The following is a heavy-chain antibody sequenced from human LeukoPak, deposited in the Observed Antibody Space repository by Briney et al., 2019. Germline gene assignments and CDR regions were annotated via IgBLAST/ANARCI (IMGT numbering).Heavy chain of an antibody. Sequence: GGSLRLSCAASGFIVSSNYMSWVRQAPGKGLEWVSVIYSGGSTYYADSVKGRFTISRDNSKNTLYLQINSPRVEDTAVYYCARDSDYYGFIYWGQGTLVSVSS. CDR3: ARDSDYYGFIY. D-gene: IGHD1-26*01. J-gene: IGHJ4*02. CDR1: GFIVSSNY. V-gene: IGHV3-53*01. CDR2: IYSGGST.